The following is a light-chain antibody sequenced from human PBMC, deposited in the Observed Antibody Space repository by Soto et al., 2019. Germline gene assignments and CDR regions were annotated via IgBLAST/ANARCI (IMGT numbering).Light chain of an antibody. CDR2: GAS. V-gene: IGKV3-20*01. Sequence: EIVLTQSPGTLSLSPGERATLSCRASQSVSSNYLAWYQQKPGQAPRLLIYGASSRATGIPDRFSGSGSGTKFTLTIRRLEPEDSGVSYCQQHGSSSPWRLGQGSKVAIK. J-gene: IGKJ1*01. CDR1: QSVSSNY. CDR3: QQHGSSSPWR.